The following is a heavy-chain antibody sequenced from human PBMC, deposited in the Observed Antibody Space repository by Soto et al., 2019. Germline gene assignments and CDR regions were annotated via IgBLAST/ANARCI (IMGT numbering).Heavy chain of an antibody. V-gene: IGHV4-4*02. CDR1: GVSISSSNW. Sequence: PSETLSLTCAVSGVSISSSNWWSWVRPPSGKVLEGIGVIYHRGSTNYKQSLKSRVTISVDKSKNTFSLQMSTLTAADTAVYYCASMRYLGMERVAFEIWGQGTMVTVSS. D-gene: IGHD3-9*01. CDR2: IYHRGST. CDR3: ASMRYLGMERVAFEI. J-gene: IGHJ3*02.